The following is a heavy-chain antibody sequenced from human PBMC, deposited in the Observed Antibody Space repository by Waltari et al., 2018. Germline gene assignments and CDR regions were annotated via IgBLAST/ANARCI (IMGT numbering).Heavy chain of an antibody. CDR2: VSGGGGTT. CDR3: GTSPDYSTSEGY. CDR1: GFTFPNYP. Sequence: EVQVLESGGGLVQPGGSLRLSCAASGFTFPNYPMTWVRQAPGKGLEGVSSVSGGGGTTYYADSVKGRFTISRDNSKNTLFLQMNSLRAEDTAVYYCGTSPDYSTSEGYWGQGTLVTVSS. V-gene: IGHV3-23*01. J-gene: IGHJ4*02. D-gene: IGHD4-4*01.